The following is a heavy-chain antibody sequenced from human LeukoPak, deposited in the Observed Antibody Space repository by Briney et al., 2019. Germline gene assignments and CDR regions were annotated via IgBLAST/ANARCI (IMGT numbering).Heavy chain of an antibody. CDR1: GFTFTSYT. D-gene: IGHD6-6*01. CDR3: ATDLYSSSTDY. Sequence: GGSLRLSCAASGFTFTSYTMTWVRQAPGKRLEWISVINNSGGFTYYANSVKGRFTISRDNSKNTLYLQMNGLRAEDTAIYYCATDLYSSSTDYWGQGILVTVSS. CDR2: INNSGGFT. J-gene: IGHJ4*02. V-gene: IGHV3-23*01.